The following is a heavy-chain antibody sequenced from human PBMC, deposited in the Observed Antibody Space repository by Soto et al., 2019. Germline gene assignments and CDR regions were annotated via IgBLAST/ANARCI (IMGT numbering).Heavy chain of an antibody. V-gene: IGHV5-10-1*01. CDR1: GYSFTGYW. CDR2: IDPSDSYT. D-gene: IGHD2-15*01. CDR3: ARQVAGYCSGGSCTPFDY. J-gene: IGHJ4*02. Sequence: PGESLKISCKGSGYSFTGYWISWVRQMPGKGLEWMGRIDPSDSYTNYSPSFQGHVTISADKSISTAYLQWSSLKASDTAMYYCARQVAGYCSGGSCTPFDYWGLGTLVTVSS.